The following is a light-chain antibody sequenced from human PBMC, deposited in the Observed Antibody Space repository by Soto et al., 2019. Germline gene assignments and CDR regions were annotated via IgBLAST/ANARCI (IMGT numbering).Light chain of an antibody. Sequence: SSELTQPPSVSVAPGKTAMITCGGNNIGIKSVHWYQQKPGQAPVLVIYYDSDRPSGIPERFSGSNSGNTATLTISRVEAGDEADYYCQVWDSSSDHVLFGGGTKLTVL. CDR1: NIGIKS. CDR2: YDS. CDR3: QVWDSSSDHVL. J-gene: IGLJ2*01. V-gene: IGLV3-21*04.